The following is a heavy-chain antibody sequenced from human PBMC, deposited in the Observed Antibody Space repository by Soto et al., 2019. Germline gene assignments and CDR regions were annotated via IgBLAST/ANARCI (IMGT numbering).Heavy chain of an antibody. CDR1: GFTFSSYA. CDR2: ISYDGSDK. J-gene: IGHJ4*02. V-gene: IGHV3-30*18. Sequence: QVQLVESGGGVVQPGRSLRLSCAASGFTFSSYAMHWVRQAPGKGLEWVAVISYDGSDKYYADSVKGRFTISRDNSKNTLNLQINILRSDDTAVYYCAKALGELSPESYDYWGQGTLITVSS. CDR3: AKALGELSPESYDY. D-gene: IGHD3-16*02.